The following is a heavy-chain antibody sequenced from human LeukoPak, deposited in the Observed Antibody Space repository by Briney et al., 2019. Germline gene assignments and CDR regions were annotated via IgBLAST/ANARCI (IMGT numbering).Heavy chain of an antibody. Sequence: GGSLRLSCAASGFTFSSYGMHWVRQAPGKGLEWVAFIRYDGSNKYYADSVKGRFTISRDNSKNTLYLQMNSLRAEDTAVYYCAKEGQYCSSTSCYNPTNAFDIWGQGTMVTVSS. CDR3: AKEGQYCSSTSCYNPTNAFDI. V-gene: IGHV3-30*02. J-gene: IGHJ3*02. CDR1: GFTFSSYG. CDR2: IRYDGSNK. D-gene: IGHD2-2*02.